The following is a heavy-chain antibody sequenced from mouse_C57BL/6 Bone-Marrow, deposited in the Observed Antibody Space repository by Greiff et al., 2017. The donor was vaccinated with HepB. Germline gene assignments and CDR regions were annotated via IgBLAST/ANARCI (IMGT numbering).Heavy chain of an antibody. J-gene: IGHJ4*01. Sequence: QVQLQQPGAELVKPGASVKLSCKASGYTFTSYWMQWVKQRPGQGLEWIGEIDPSDSYTNYNQKFKGKATLTVDTSSITAYMQLSSLTSEDSAVYYCAPSKGAMDYWGQGTSVTVSS. CDR2: IDPSDSYT. CDR1: GYTFTSYW. V-gene: IGHV1-50*01. D-gene: IGHD2-10*02. CDR3: APSKGAMDY.